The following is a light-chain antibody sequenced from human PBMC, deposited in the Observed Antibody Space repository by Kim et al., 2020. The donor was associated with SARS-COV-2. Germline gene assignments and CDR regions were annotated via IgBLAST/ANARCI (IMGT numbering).Light chain of an antibody. V-gene: IGLV2-14*01. Sequence: QSVLTQPASVSGSPGQSITISCTGTSTDIGRYNYVSWYQQHPGKAPKLMIYDVGRRPSGVSNRFSGSKSGNTASLTISGLQAEDEADYYCGSYTSSSTVVFGGGTQLTVL. J-gene: IGLJ2*01. CDR1: STDIGRYNY. CDR3: GSYTSSSTVV. CDR2: DVG.